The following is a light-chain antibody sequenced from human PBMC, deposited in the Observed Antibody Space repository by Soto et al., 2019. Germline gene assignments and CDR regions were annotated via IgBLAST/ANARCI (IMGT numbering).Light chain of an antibody. Sequence: EIVMTQSPVTLSVSPGERATLSSRASQFVRSNLAWYQQKPGQAPRLLIYGASTRATGIPARFSGIGSGTVFTLTISSLQSEDFAVDYCQPYNNWITFGQGTRLEIK. V-gene: IGKV3D-15*01. J-gene: IGKJ5*01. CDR2: GAS. CDR1: QFVRSN. CDR3: QPYNNWIT.